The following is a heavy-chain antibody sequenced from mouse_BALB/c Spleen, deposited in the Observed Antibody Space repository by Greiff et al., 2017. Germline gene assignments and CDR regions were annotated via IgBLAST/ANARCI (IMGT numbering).Heavy chain of an antibody. CDR2: IDPANGNT. Sequence: VQLQQSGAELVKPGASVKLSCTASGFNIKDTYMHWVKQRPEQGLEWIGRIDPANGNTKYDQKFQGKATITADTSSNTAYLQLSSLTSEDTAVYYCAPYDDDGFAYWGQGTLVTVSA. D-gene: IGHD2-4*01. J-gene: IGHJ3*01. V-gene: IGHV14-3*02. CDR1: GFNIKDTY. CDR3: APYDDDGFAY.